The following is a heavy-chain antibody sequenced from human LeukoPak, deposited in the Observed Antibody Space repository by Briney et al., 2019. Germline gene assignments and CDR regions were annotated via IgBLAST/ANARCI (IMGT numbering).Heavy chain of an antibody. D-gene: IGHD2-2*01. CDR2: IIPILGTA. V-gene: IGHV1-69*16. CDR1: RGTFSSYS. J-gene: IGHJ6*03. Sequence: GSSVTVSCMPSRGTFSSYSISWVRPAPRQGREWMGGIIPILGTANYAEKFQGRVTITTDESTSTAYMELSSLRSEDTVVYYCARDGSTHYMDVWGKGTTVTVSS. CDR3: ARDGSTHYMDV.